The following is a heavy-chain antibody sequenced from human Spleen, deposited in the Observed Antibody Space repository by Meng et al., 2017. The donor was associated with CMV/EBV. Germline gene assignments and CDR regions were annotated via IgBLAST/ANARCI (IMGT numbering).Heavy chain of an antibody. CDR3: ARGFSWRNYFDY. D-gene: IGHD2/OR15-2a*01. CDR2: INHSGST. V-gene: IGHV4-34*01. CDR1: GGSFSGSY. Sequence: TCAVEGGSFSGSYWSWIRQPPGKGLEWIGEINHSGSTNYNPSLKSRVTISVDTSKNQFSLKLSSVTAADTAVYYCARGFSWRNYFDYWGQGTLVTVSS. J-gene: IGHJ4*02.